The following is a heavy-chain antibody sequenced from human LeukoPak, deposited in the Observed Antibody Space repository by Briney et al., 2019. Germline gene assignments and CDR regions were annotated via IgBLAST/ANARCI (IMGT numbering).Heavy chain of an antibody. CDR1: GFTFSSYW. D-gene: IGHD3-10*02. V-gene: IGHV3-74*01. Sequence: GGSLRLSCAASGFTFSSYWMHWVRQAPGKGLVWVSRINSDGSSTSYADSVKGRFTISRDNAKNSLYLQMNSLRAEDTAVYYCAELGITMIGGVWGKGTTVTISS. CDR2: INSDGSST. CDR3: AELGITMIGGV. J-gene: IGHJ6*04.